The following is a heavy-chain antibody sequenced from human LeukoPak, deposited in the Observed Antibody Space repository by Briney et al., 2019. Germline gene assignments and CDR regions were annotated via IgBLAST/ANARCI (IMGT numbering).Heavy chain of an antibody. CDR1: GYTLTGYY. CDR2: INPNSGGT. D-gene: IGHD3-22*01. J-gene: IGHJ3*02. Sequence: ASVKVSCKASGYTLTGYYMHWVRQAPGQGLEWMGRINPNSGGTNYAQKFQGRVTMTRDTSISTAYMELSRLRSDDTAVYYCARGPYYYDSSGYLHDDAFDIWGQGTMVTVSS. V-gene: IGHV1-2*06. CDR3: ARGPYYYDSSGYLHDDAFDI.